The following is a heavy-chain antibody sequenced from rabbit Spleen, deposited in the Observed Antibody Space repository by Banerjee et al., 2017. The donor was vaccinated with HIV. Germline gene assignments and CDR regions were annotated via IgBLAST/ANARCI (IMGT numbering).Heavy chain of an antibody. CDR2: IYAGSGNI. CDR1: GFSSSSGYY. Sequence: QSLEESGGDLVKPGASLTLTCTASGFSSSSGYYMCWVRQAPGKGLEWIACIYAGSGNIYFATWARGRFTCSKTSSTTVTLQMTRLTAADTATYFCARDTSSSFSSYGMALWGPGTLVTVS. CDR3: ARDTSSSFSSYGMAL. V-gene: IGHV1S40*01. J-gene: IGHJ6*01. D-gene: IGHD1-1*01.